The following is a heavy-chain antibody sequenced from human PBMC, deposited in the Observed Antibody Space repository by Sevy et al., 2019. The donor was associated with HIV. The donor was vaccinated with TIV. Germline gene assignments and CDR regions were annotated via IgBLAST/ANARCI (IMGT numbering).Heavy chain of an antibody. CDR3: AKGYSSGWLDRAFDI. V-gene: IGHV3-23*01. CDR1: GFTFSSYA. D-gene: IGHD6-19*01. J-gene: IGHJ3*02. CDR2: ISGSGGST. Sequence: GESLKISCAASGFTFSSYAMSWVRQAPGKGLEWVSAISGSGGSTYYADSVKGRFTISRDNSKNTQYLQMNSLRAEDTAVYYCAKGYSSGWLDRAFDIWGQGTMVTVSS.